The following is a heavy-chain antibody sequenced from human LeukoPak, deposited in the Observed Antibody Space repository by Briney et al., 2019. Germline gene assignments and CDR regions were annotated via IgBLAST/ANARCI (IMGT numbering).Heavy chain of an antibody. V-gene: IGHV4-59*08. Sequence: SETLSLTCTVSGGSISSYYWSWIRQPPGKGLECIGHVYYSGRTDYNPSLKSRLTMSVDSSMNQFSLKLSSVTAADTAVYYCARHGGARGTSGNSGFEYWGQRTLVTVSS. D-gene: IGHD4-23*01. CDR2: VYYSGRT. J-gene: IGHJ4*02. CDR1: GGSISSYY. CDR3: ARHGGARGTSGNSGFEY.